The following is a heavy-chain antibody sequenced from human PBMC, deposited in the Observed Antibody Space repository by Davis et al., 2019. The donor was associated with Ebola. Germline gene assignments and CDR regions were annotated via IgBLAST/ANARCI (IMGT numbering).Heavy chain of an antibody. J-gene: IGHJ3*02. D-gene: IGHD3-16*01. CDR2: INNDGSGT. V-gene: IGHV3-74*01. Sequence: HTGGSLRLSCAASGFTISNYWMHWVRQGPGQGLVWVSRINNDGSGTVYADSVKGRFTISRDNAKNTLYLQMNSLRAEDTAVYYCARDRNLGDAFDIWGQGTMVTVSS. CDR3: ARDRNLGDAFDI. CDR1: GFTISNYW.